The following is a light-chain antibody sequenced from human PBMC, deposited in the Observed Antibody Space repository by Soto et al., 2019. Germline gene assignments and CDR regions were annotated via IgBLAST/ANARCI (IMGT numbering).Light chain of an antibody. CDR2: EVS. J-gene: IGLJ1*01. CDR1: SSDVGGYSY. Sequence: QSALTQPASVSGSPGQSITISCIGTSSDVGGYSYVSWYQQHPGKAPKLMIYEVSDRPSGVSNRFSGSKSGNTASLTISGLQAEDEADYYCSSYTTTNTHVFGTGTKVTVL. V-gene: IGLV2-14*01. CDR3: SSYTTTNTHV.